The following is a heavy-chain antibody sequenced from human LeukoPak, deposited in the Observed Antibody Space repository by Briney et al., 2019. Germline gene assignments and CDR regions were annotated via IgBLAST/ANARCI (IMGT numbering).Heavy chain of an antibody. CDR1: GYTFTSYD. J-gene: IGHJ6*02. Sequence: ASVKVSCKASGYTFTSYDFNWVRQATGQRPEWMGWMSPNSGDTGYAQKFQGRVTMTRNTSISTAYMELSSLRSEDTAVYYCARDSSSAGAGYYGMDVWGQGTTVTVSS. V-gene: IGHV1-8*01. CDR3: ARDSSSAGAGYYGMDV. CDR2: MSPNSGDT. D-gene: IGHD6-6*01.